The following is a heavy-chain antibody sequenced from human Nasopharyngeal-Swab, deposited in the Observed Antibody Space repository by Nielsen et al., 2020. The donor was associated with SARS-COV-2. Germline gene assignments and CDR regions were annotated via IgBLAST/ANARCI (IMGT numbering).Heavy chain of an antibody. J-gene: IGHJ4*02. Sequence: GSLRLSCAVYGGSFSGYYWGWIRQPPGKGLEWIGSIYYSGSTYYNPSLKSRVTISVDTSKNQFSLKLSSVTAADTAVYYCAVSSGWFDYWGQGTLVTVSS. CDR2: IYYSGST. D-gene: IGHD6-19*01. V-gene: IGHV4-39*01. CDR3: AVSSGWFDY. CDR1: GGSFSGYY.